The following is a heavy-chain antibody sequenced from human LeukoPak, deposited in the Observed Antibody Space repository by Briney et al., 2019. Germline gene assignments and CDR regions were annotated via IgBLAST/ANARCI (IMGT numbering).Heavy chain of an antibody. V-gene: IGHV1-8*01. D-gene: IGHD5-12*01. Sequence: ASVKVSCKASGYTFTSYDINWVRQATGQGLEWMGWMNPNSGNTGYAQKFQGRVTMTRNTSISTAYMELSSLRAEDTAVYYCAKDTPDTPRGYSGYGGRDYWGQGTLVTVSS. CDR1: GYTFTSYD. CDR3: AKDTPDTPRGYSGYGGRDY. J-gene: IGHJ4*02. CDR2: MNPNSGNT.